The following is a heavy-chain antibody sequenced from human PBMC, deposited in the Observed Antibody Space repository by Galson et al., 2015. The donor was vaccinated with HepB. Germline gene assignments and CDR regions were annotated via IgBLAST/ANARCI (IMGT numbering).Heavy chain of an antibody. Sequence: SLRLSCAASGMTLSNYWMSWLRQAPGKGLEWVANVKQDGSEKNYLGSVKGRFTISRDNADNSLYLHMNSLRAEDTAVYYCAREYRQQLALDFWGQGTLVTVSS. CDR2: VKQDGSEK. D-gene: IGHD6-13*01. J-gene: IGHJ4*02. CDR1: GMTLSNYW. V-gene: IGHV3-7*03. CDR3: AREYRQQLALDF.